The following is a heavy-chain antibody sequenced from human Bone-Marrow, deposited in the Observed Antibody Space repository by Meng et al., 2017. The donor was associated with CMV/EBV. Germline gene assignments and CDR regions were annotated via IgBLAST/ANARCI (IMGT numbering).Heavy chain of an antibody. CDR2: IYSGGSST. V-gene: IGHV3-23*03. J-gene: IGHJ4*02. Sequence: GGSLRLSCAASGFTFSSYAMSWVRQAPGKGLEWVSVIYSGGSSTYYADSVKGRFTISRDNSKNTLYLQMNSLRAEDTAVYYCARALRLYYFDYWGQGTLVTVSS. D-gene: IGHD3-3*01. CDR3: ARALRLYYFDY. CDR1: GFTFSSYA.